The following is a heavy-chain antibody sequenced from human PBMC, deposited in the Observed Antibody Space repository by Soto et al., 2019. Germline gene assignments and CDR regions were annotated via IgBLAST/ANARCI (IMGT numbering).Heavy chain of an antibody. Sequence: PSETLSLTCTVSGGSISSYYWSWIRQPPGKGLEWIGYIYYSGSTNYNPSLKSRVTISVDTSKNQFSLKLSSVTAADTAVYYCVRLLGDYDGSWIDPSGQGTLVSVSS. V-gene: IGHV4-59*08. CDR1: GGSISSYY. CDR3: VRLLGDYDGSWIDP. D-gene: IGHD4-17*01. CDR2: IYYSGST. J-gene: IGHJ5*02.